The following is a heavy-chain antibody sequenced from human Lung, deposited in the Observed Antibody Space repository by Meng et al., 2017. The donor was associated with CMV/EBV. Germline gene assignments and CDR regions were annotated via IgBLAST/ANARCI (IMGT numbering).Heavy chain of an antibody. CDR2: INPILSMA. Sequence: SVXVSCKAPGGTFDNYAISWVRQAPGQGLEWMGGINPILSMATYPQRFQGRVTITADKSTTTAYMELSSLRSEDTALYYCARDFKTRRGIFGTVSGGYYGMDAWGQGTTVTVSS. CDR1: GGTFDNYA. D-gene: IGHD3-3*01. CDR3: ARDFKTRRGIFGTVSGGYYGMDA. V-gene: IGHV1-69*10. J-gene: IGHJ6*02.